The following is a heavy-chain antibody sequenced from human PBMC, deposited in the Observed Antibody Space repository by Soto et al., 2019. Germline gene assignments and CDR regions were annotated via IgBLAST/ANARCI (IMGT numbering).Heavy chain of an antibody. V-gene: IGHV4-39*07. CDR2: IYYSGST. D-gene: IGHD6-19*01. CDR1: GGSISSSSYY. Sequence: SETLSLTCTVSGGSISSSSYYWGWIRQPPGKGLEWIGSIYYSGSTYYNPSLKSRLTISVDRSRNQFSLNLSSVTAADTAVYYCAVYVPGAGGIGYWGQGTTVAVS. J-gene: IGHJ6*02. CDR3: AVYVPGAGGIGY.